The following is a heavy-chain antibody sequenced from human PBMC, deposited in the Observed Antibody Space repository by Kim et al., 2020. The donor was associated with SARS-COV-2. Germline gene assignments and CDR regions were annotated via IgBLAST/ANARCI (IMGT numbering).Heavy chain of an antibody. J-gene: IGHJ4*02. V-gene: IGHV3-23*01. CDR3: AKDLGGSGWPVFDY. Sequence: GGSLRLSCAASGFTLSNNAMSWVRQALGRGLEWVSTIRAGAETTYYADSVNGRFTISRDSSKHTLYLQLNSLRADDTAVYYCAKDLGGSGWPVFDYWGQG. D-gene: IGHD6-19*01. CDR2: IRAGAETT. CDR1: GFTLSNNA.